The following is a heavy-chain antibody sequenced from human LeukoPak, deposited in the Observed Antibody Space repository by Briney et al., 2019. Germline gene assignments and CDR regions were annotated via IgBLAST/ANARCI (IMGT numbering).Heavy chain of an antibody. J-gene: IGHJ3*02. V-gene: IGHV3-23*01. D-gene: IGHD2-21*02. CDR1: GFTFSSYA. CDR2: ISGSGGST. Sequence: GGSLRLSCAASGFTFSSYAMSWVRQAPGKGLEWVSAISGSGGSTYYADSVKGRFTISRDNSKNTLYLQMNSLRAEDTAVYYCAREQLAYCGGDCYSAYAFDIWGQGTMVTVSS. CDR3: AREQLAYCGGDCYSAYAFDI.